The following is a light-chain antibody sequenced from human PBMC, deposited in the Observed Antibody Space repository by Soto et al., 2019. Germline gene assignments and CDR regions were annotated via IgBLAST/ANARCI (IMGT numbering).Light chain of an antibody. CDR2: ADS. J-gene: IGKJ4*01. V-gene: IGKV1-9*01. CDR1: QGIAAS. CDR3: QQTRTYPRT. Sequence: DIQLTQSPSFLSASVGDRVTITCRASQGIAASLAWYQQKPGNPPRLLIYADSTLQSGVPSRFSGSGSGTRGTLTISSLEPEDFATYYCQQTRTYPRTFGGGTKDEMK.